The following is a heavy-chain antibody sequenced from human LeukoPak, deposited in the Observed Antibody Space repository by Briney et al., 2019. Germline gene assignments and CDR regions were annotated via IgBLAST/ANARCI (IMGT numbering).Heavy chain of an antibody. J-gene: IGHJ4*02. CDR2: IIPILGIA. CDR3: ARDFHQGLKMTTQTQDY. D-gene: IGHD5-24*01. V-gene: IGHV1-69*04. Sequence: SVKVSCKASGYTSTSYDINWVRQAPGQGLEWMGRIIPILGIANYAQKFQGRVTITADKSTSTAYMELSSLRSEDTAVYYCARDFHQGLKMTTQTQDYWGQGTLVTVSS. CDR1: GYTSTSYD.